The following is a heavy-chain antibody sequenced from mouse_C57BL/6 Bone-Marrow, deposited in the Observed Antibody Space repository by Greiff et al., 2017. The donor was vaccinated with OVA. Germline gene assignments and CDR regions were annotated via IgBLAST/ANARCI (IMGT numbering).Heavy chain of an antibody. CDR1: GFTFSDYG. CDR2: ISSGSSTI. V-gene: IGHV5-17*01. Sequence: EVKLVESGGGLVKPGGSLKLSCAASGFTFSDYGMHWVRQAPEKGLAWVAYISSGSSTIYYADTVKGRFTISRDNAKNTLFLQMTSLRSEDTAMYYCARTDYWGQGTTLTVSS. CDR3: ARTDY. J-gene: IGHJ2*01.